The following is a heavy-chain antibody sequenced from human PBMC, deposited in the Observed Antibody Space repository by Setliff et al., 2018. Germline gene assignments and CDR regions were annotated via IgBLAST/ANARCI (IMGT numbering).Heavy chain of an antibody. CDR2: ITDDGGTT. V-gene: IGHV3-23*01. J-gene: IGHJ4*02. Sequence: PGGSLRLSCTTSGFTFFSYTMNWVRQAPGKGLEWVSAITDDGGTTHYAGSVKGRFTIARDNSNSTLYLQMNSLRVEDTALYYCAKYTRVVTTTCFDYWGQGTLVTVSS. D-gene: IGHD2-15*01. CDR3: AKYTRVVTTTCFDY. CDR1: GFTFFSYT.